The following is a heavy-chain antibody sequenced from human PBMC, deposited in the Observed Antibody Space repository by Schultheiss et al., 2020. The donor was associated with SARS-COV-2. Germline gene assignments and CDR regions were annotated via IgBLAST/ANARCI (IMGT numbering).Heavy chain of an antibody. V-gene: IGHV1-69*04. J-gene: IGHJ4*02. D-gene: IGHD1-26*01. CDR3: ARDKGELLLY. Sequence: SVKVSCKASGYTFTGYYMHWVRQAPGQGLEWMGRIIPILGIANYAQKFQGRVTITADKSTSTAYMELSSLRSEDTAVYYCARDKGELLLYWGQGTLVTVSS. CDR1: GYTFTGYY. CDR2: IIPILGIA.